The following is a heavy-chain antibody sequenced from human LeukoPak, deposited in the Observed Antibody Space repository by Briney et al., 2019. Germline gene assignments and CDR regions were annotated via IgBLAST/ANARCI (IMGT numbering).Heavy chain of an antibody. CDR1: GGSFSGYY. Sequence: SETLSLTCAVYGGSFSGYYWSWIRQPPGKGLEWIGEINHSGSTNYNPSLKSRVTISVDTSKNQFSLKLSSVTDADTAVYYCARGPPYIVAVTAIGFFDYWGQGTLVTVSS. CDR3: ARGPPYIVAVTAIGFFDY. V-gene: IGHV4-34*01. J-gene: IGHJ4*02. CDR2: INHSGST. D-gene: IGHD2-21*02.